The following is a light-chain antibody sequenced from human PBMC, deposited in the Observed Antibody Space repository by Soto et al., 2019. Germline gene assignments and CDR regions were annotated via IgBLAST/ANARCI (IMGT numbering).Light chain of an antibody. J-gene: IGKJ4*01. V-gene: IGKV1-5*01. Sequence: DIQMTQSPSTRSASVGDRVTITCRASQSISSWLAWYQQKPGKAPKLLIYDASSLESGVPSRFSGSGSGTDFTLTISSLQPDDFATYYCQQYNLYCGLTFGGGTKV. CDR2: DAS. CDR3: QQYNLYCGLT. CDR1: QSISSW.